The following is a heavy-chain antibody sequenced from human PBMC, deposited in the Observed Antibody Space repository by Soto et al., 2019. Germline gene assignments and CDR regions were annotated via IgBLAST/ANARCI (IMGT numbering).Heavy chain of an antibody. J-gene: IGHJ5*02. CDR3: ARVEVGWFDP. CDR1: GFTVSSNY. V-gene: IGHV3-66*01. CDR2: IYSGGST. Sequence: EVQLVESGGGLVQPGGSLRLSCAASGFTVSSNYMSWVRQAPGKGLEWVSVIYSGGSTYYADSVKGRFTIPRDNSGNTLYLQMNSLRAEDTAVYYCARVEVGWFDPWGQGTLVSVSS.